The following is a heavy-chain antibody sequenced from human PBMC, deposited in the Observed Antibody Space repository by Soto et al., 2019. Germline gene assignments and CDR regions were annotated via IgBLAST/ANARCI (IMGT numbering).Heavy chain of an antibody. V-gene: IGHV4-30-4*01. J-gene: IGHJ4*02. D-gene: IGHD4-17*01. Sequence: PSETLSLTCTVSGDSISSGDYYWSWIRQPPGKGLEWIGYIYYSGSTYYNPSLKSRVTISVDTSKNQFSLKLSSVTAADTAVYYCARDYGYGDYGYWGQGTLVTVSS. CDR3: ARDYGYGDYGY. CDR1: GDSISSGDYY. CDR2: IYYSGST.